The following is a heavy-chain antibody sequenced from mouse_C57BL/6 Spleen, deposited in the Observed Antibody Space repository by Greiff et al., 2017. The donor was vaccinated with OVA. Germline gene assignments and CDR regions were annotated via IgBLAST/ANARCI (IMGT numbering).Heavy chain of an antibody. CDR1: GYSITSGYY. Sequence: EVKLQESGPGLVKPSQSLSLTCSVTGYSITSGYYWNWIRQFPGNQLEWMGYISYDGSNNYNPSLKNRISITRDTSKNQFFLKLNSVTTEDTATYYCARGDYYGSSYGYFDVWGTGTTVTVSS. V-gene: IGHV3-6*01. D-gene: IGHD1-1*01. J-gene: IGHJ1*03. CDR2: ISYDGSN. CDR3: ARGDYYGSSYGYFDV.